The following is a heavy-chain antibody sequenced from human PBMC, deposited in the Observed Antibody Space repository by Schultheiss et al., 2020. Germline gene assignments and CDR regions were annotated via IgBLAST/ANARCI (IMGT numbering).Heavy chain of an antibody. CDR1: GGSFSDYY. CDR2: IYYSGST. CDR3: ARRTYGSPFDL. D-gene: IGHD3-10*01. V-gene: IGHV4-59*08. J-gene: IGHJ2*01. Sequence: TLSLTCAVYGGSFSDYYWSWIRQPPGKGLEWIGYIYYSGSTNYNPSLKSRVTISVDTSKNQFSLKLSSVTAADTAVYYCARRTYGSPFDLWGRGTLVNVSS.